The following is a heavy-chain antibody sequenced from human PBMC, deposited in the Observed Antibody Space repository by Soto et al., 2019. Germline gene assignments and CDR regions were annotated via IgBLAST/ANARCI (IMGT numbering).Heavy chain of an antibody. V-gene: IGHV3-23*01. CDR3: VKRGLELLYLDS. D-gene: IGHD1-7*01. CDR1: GFTFSRYG. CDR2: ITGSGDST. Sequence: EVQLSESGGGLVQPGGSLRLSCAASGFTFSRYGMSWVRQAPGKGLEWVSAITGSGDSTYYADSVKGRFIISRDSSNNTVYLQMNSLRADDTAVYYCVKRGLELLYLDSWGLGALVIVSS. J-gene: IGHJ4*02.